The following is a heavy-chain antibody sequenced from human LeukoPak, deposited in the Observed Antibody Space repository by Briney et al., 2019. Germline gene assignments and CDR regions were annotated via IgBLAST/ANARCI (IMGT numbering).Heavy chain of an antibody. J-gene: IGHJ4*02. CDR3: AKTYCGGGSCYYFDY. V-gene: IGHV3-30*02. D-gene: IGHD2-15*01. CDR1: GFTFNSYG. Sequence: GGFLRLSCAASGFTFNSYGMHWVRQAPGKGLEWVAFIRYDGSNKYYADSVKGRFTISRDNSKNTLYLQMNNLRAEDTAVYYCAKTYCGGGSCYYFDYWGQGTLVTVSS. CDR2: IRYDGSNK.